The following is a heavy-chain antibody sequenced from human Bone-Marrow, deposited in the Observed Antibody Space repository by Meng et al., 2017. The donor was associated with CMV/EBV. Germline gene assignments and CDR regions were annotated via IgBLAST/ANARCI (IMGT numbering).Heavy chain of an antibody. CDR2: ISSSGSTI. D-gene: IGHD4-17*01. CDR3: ARARRGDYSGFDY. Sequence: LSLTCAASGFTFSDYYMSWIRQAPGKGLEWVSYISSSGSTIYYADSVKGRFTISRDNAKNSLYLQMNSLRAEDTAVYYCARARRGDYSGFDYWGQGTLVTVSS. V-gene: IGHV3-11*04. J-gene: IGHJ4*02. CDR1: GFTFSDYY.